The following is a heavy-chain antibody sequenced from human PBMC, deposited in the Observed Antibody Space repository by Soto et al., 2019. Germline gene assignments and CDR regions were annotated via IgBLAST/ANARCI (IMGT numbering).Heavy chain of an antibody. J-gene: IGHJ4*02. Sequence: EVQLLESGGGLVQPGGSLRLSCAASGFTFSSYAMSWVRQAPGKGLEWVSVISGSDDSTYYADSVKGRFTISRDNSKNTLYLQMNSLRAEDTAVYYCAKRSSSSTFDYWGQGTLGTVSS. CDR2: ISGSDDST. V-gene: IGHV3-23*01. D-gene: IGHD6-6*01. CDR3: AKRSSSSTFDY. CDR1: GFTFSSYA.